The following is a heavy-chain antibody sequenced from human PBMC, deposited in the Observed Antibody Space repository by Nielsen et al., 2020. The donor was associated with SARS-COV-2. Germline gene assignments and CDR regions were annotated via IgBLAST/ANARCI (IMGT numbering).Heavy chain of an antibody. Sequence: SETLSLTCTVSGGSISSYYWSWIRQPPGKGLEWIGYIYYSGSTNYNPSLKSRVTISVDTSKNQFSLKLSSVTAADTAVYYCARRNPGIAAAGRGYYFDYWGQGTLVTVSS. CDR1: GGSISSYY. CDR2: IYYSGST. D-gene: IGHD6-13*01. CDR3: ARRNPGIAAAGRGYYFDY. V-gene: IGHV4-59*08. J-gene: IGHJ4*02.